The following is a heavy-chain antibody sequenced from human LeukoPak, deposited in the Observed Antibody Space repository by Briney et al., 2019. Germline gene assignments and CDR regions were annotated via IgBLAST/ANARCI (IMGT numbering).Heavy chain of an antibody. CDR1: GFTFSDYY. CDR2: ISSSDNSK. D-gene: IGHD5-18*01. J-gene: IGHJ4*02. CDR3: ARDRGGYTYSHDY. V-gene: IGHV3-11*04. Sequence: GGSLRLSCVASGFTFSDYYMSWIRQAPGKGLECVSYISSSDNSKYYADSVKGRFTISRDNAKDSLYLQMNSLRPEDTAVYYCARDRGGYTYSHDYWGQGTLVTVSS.